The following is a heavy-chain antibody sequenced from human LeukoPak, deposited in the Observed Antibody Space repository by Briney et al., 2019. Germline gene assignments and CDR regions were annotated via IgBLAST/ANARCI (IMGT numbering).Heavy chain of an antibody. J-gene: IGHJ4*02. Sequence: GGSLRLSCAASGFTFSSYSMNWVRQAPGKGLEWVAVISYDGSNKYYADSVKGRFTISRDNSKNTLYLQMNSLRAEDTAVYYCARVSGDYWGQGTLVTVSS. CDR3: ARVSGDY. V-gene: IGHV3-30*03. CDR2: ISYDGSNK. CDR1: GFTFSSYS.